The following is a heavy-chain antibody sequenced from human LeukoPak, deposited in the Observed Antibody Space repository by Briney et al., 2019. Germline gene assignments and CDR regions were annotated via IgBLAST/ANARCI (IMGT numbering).Heavy chain of an antibody. CDR1: GGSSSSYY. D-gene: IGHD2/OR15-2a*01. CDR3: ARHRATKYSGDWYFDL. V-gene: IGHV4-4*09. CDR2: IHTTGST. J-gene: IGHJ2*01. Sequence: PSETLSPTCTVSGGSSSSYYWSWIRQPPGKRLEWIGYIHTTGSTNYNPSLKSRVSISVDTTKNQFSLKLTSVTAADTAVYYCARHRATKYSGDWYFDLWGRGTLVTVSS.